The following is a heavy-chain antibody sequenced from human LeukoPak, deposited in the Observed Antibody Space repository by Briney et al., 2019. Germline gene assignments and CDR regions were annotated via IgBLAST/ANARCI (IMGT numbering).Heavy chain of an antibody. CDR1: GFTFNSYS. Sequence: GGSLRLSCAASGFTFNSYSMNWVRQAPGKGLEWVSSISSSSSYIYYADSVKGRFTISRDNAKNSLYLQMNSLRAEDTAVYYYARLTVTTIGSYGMDVWGQGTTVTVSS. J-gene: IGHJ6*02. V-gene: IGHV3-21*01. CDR3: ARLTVTTIGSYGMDV. D-gene: IGHD4-17*01. CDR2: ISSSSSYI.